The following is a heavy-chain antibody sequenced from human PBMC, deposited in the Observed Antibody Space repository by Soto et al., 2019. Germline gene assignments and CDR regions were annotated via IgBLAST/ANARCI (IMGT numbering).Heavy chain of an antibody. CDR3: ARDLIPGRRRSYNWFDP. CDR2: INPSGGST. J-gene: IGHJ5*02. V-gene: IGHV1-46*01. CDR1: GYTFTRYY. D-gene: IGHD2-2*02. Sequence: ASVKVSCKASGYTFTRYYMHWVRQAPGQGLEWMGIINPSGGSTSYAQKFQGRVTMTRDTSTSTVYMELSSLRSEDTAVYYCARDLIPGRRRSYNWFDPWGQGTLVTVSS.